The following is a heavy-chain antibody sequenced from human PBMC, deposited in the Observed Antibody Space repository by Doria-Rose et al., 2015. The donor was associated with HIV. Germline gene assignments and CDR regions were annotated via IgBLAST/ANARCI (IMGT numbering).Heavy chain of an antibody. D-gene: IGHD3-10*01. Sequence: GYTFTDYYMHWVRQAPGQGLEWLGWINPNSGGTNYTQKFQGWVTMTRDTSISTAYMELSSLRSDDTAVYYCARDAGPLYIDCWGQGTLVTVSS. CDR3: ARDAGPLYIDC. V-gene: IGHV1-2*04. CDR2: INPNSGGT. CDR1: GYTFTDYY. J-gene: IGHJ4*02.